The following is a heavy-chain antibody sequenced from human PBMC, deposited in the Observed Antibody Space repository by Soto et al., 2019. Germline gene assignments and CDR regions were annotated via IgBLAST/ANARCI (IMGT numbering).Heavy chain of an antibody. J-gene: IGHJ6*02. Sequence: ASVKGSWKASWDSVASYYMHWGRQAPEQGLEWMGIINPNSGSTTYAQKFQGRVTMTRDTSTSTVYMELTSLTSRDTAVYYCPRAGIASSSSTTCYLYHYVMDVCGQGTTVPVYS. CDR3: PRAGIASSSSTTCYLYHYVMDV. CDR1: WDSVASYY. D-gene: IGHD2-2*01. CDR2: INPNSGST. V-gene: IGHV1-46*01.